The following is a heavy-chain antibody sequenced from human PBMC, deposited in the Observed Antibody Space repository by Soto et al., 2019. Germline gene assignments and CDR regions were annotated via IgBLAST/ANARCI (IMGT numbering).Heavy chain of an antibody. Sequence: QVQLVESGGGVVQPGKSLRLSCAASGFTFSTYGMHWVRQAPGKVLEWVAVISYDGSNKYYADSVKGRVTISRDNSKNTLDLEMNSLRTEDTAMYSCAKDRLGSSGYCVYGDWFDSWSHGALGTVS. V-gene: IGHV3-30*18. J-gene: IGHJ5*01. CDR3: AKDRLGSSGYCVYGDWFDS. D-gene: IGHD6-13*01. CDR1: GFTFSTYG. CDR2: ISYDGSNK.